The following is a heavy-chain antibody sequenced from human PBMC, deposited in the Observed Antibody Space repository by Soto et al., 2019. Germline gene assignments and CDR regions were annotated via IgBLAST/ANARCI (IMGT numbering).Heavy chain of an antibody. Sequence: GGSLRLSCAASGFTFSDYYMSWIRQAPGKGLEWVSYISSSGSTIYYADSVKGRFTISRDNAKNSLYLQMNSLRAEDTAVYYCARDIHCSSTSCYPSEGDNFDYWGQGTLVTVSS. CDR3: ARDIHCSSTSCYPSEGDNFDY. CDR2: ISSSGSTI. J-gene: IGHJ4*02. V-gene: IGHV3-11*01. CDR1: GFTFSDYY. D-gene: IGHD2-2*01.